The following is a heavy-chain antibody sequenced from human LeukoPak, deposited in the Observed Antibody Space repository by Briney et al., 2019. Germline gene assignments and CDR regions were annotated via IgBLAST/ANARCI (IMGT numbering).Heavy chain of an antibody. J-gene: IGHJ4*02. CDR3: ARAIYQLLWSDY. Sequence: PGGSLRLSCAASGFTFSSYAMHWVRQAPGKGLEWVAVISYDGSNKYYADSVKGRFTISRDNFKNTLYLQMNSLRAEDTAVYYCARAIYQLLWSDYWGQGTLVTVSS. D-gene: IGHD2-2*01. CDR2: ISYDGSNK. V-gene: IGHV3-30*04. CDR1: GFTFSSYA.